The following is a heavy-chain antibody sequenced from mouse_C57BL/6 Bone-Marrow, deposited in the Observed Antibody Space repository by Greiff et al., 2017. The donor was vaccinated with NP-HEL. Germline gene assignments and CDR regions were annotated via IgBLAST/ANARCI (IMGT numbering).Heavy chain of an antibody. J-gene: IGHJ3*01. Sequence: QVQLQQPGTELVKPGASVKLSCKASGYTFTSYWMHWVKQRPGQGLEWIGNINPSNGGTNYNEKFKSKATLTVDKSSSTAYMQLSSLTSEDSAVYYWARPHYGSSLWFAYWGQGTLVTVSA. CDR1: GYTFTSYW. V-gene: IGHV1-53*01. CDR3: ARPHYGSSLWFAY. CDR2: INPSNGGT. D-gene: IGHD1-1*01.